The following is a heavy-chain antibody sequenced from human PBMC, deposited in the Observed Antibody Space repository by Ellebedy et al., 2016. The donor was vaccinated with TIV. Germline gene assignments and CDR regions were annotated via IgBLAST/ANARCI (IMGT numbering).Heavy chain of an antibody. V-gene: IGHV1-2*02. CDR3: ARDESIYSDSNDNWFDP. CDR2: IRPNSGAT. CDR1: GYSFTDYY. Sequence: AASVKVSCKTSGYSFTDYYIHWVRQAPGHGLEWMGWIRPNSGATLYARPFQGRVTMTRDTSITTAYLDLKRLTSDDSAVYYCARDESIYSDSNDNWFDPWGQGTLVTVTS. D-gene: IGHD2-21*01. J-gene: IGHJ5*02.